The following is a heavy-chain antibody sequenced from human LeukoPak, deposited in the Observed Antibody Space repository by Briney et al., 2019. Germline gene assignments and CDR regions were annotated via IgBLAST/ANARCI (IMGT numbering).Heavy chain of an antibody. CDR2: IKSKTDGGTT. D-gene: IGHD3-22*01. J-gene: IGHJ4*02. CDR1: GFTFSNAW. Sequence: GGSLRLSCAASGFTFSNAWMSWVRQAPGKGLEWVGRIKSKTDGGTTDYAAPVKGRLTISRDDSKNTLYLQMNSLKTGDTAVYYCTTAGYDSSGYTAWGYFDYWGQGTLVTVSS. V-gene: IGHV3-15*01. CDR3: TTAGYDSSGYTAWGYFDY.